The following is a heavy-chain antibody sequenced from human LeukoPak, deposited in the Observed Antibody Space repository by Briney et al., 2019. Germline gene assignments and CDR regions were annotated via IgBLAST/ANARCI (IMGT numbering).Heavy chain of an antibody. CDR1: GFTFSTYG. J-gene: IGHJ4*02. CDR3: AKSGDYFDY. D-gene: IGHD3-10*01. V-gene: IGHV3-23*01. CDR2: FSFRGSST. Sequence: GGSLRLSCAASGFTFSTYGMSWVRQAPGMGLEWVSTFSFRGSSTYYADSVKGRFTISRDNSKNTLYLQMNSLRAEDSATYYCAKSGDYFDYWGQGILVTVPS.